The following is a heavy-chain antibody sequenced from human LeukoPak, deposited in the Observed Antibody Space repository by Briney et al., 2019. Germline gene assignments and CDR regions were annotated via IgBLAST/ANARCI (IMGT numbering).Heavy chain of an antibody. J-gene: IGHJ5*02. D-gene: IGHD3-10*01. Sequence: PGASLRLSYASSGSTISSYAMCWGRHAPREELEWGSASSCSGGSTYYADSLKGRVTISRDTSKNTLYLQMNSLRAEDRAVYYCAKNPPSRSMVRGVIIGWFDPWGQGTLVTVSS. CDR2: SSCSGGST. CDR3: AKNPPSRSMVRGVIIGWFDP. CDR1: GSTISSYA. V-gene: IGHV3-23*01.